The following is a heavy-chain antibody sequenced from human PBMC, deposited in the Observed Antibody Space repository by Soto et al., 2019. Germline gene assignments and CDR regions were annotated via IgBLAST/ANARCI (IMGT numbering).Heavy chain of an antibody. Sequence: QVQLVQSGAEVKKTGSSVKVSCKTSGGTFSTFGISWVRQAPGQGLEWMGSITPIYPTTNYAEKFQGRLTVTADGSTNTAYMELNSLTSEDTAVYYCARIPRYSFPTSDDLDSWGQGTLVTVFS. CDR3: ARIPRYSFPTSDDLDS. V-gene: IGHV1-69*18. J-gene: IGHJ4*02. D-gene: IGHD5-18*01. CDR2: ITPIYPTT. CDR1: GGTFSTFG.